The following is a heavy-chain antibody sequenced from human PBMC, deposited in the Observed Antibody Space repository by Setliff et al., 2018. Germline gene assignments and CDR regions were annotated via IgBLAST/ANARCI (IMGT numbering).Heavy chain of an antibody. CDR3: ARDRGSGTQLPFDL. CDR1: GFTFASHA. CDR2: ISYHGNNK. V-gene: IGHV3-30-3*01. D-gene: IGHD1-26*01. Sequence: GGSLRLSCEASGFTFASHALHWVRQAPGKGLDWVAVISYHGNNKDYADSVRGRFTISRDNNKNTLYLQMNTLRAEDTAVYYCARDRGSGTQLPFDLWGQGTLVTVSS. J-gene: IGHJ4*02.